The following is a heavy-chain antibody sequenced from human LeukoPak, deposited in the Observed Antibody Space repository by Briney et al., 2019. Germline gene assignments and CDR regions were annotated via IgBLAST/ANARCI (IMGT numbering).Heavy chain of an antibody. D-gene: IGHD1-26*01. CDR3: AVSGSYKVAPYYYYGMDV. Sequence: ASVKVSCKASGYTFTSYDINWVRQATGQGLEWMGWMNPNSGNTGYAQKFQGRVTMTRNTSISTAYMELSSLRSEDTAVYYCAVSGSYKVAPYYYYGMDVWGQGTTVTVSS. V-gene: IGHV1-8*01. CDR1: GYTFTSYD. J-gene: IGHJ6*02. CDR2: MNPNSGNT.